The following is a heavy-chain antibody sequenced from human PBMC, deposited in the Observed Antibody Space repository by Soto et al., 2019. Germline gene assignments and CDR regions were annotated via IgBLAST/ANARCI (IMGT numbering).Heavy chain of an antibody. D-gene: IGHD3-22*01. Sequence: QLQLQESGSGLVKPSQTLSLTCAVSGGSISSGGYSWSWIRQPPGKGLEWIGYIYHSGSTYYNPSLKSRVTISVDRSKNQFSLKLSSVTAADTAVYYCARDEDYYDSSGYYPILIPFYYWGQGTLVTVSS. V-gene: IGHV4-30-2*01. J-gene: IGHJ4*02. CDR2: IYHSGST. CDR3: ARDEDYYDSSGYYPILIPFYY. CDR1: GGSISSGGYS.